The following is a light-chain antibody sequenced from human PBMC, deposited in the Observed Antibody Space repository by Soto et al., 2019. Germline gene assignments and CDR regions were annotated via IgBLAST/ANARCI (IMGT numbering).Light chain of an antibody. CDR2: AAS. CDR3: QQSYTTPRT. Sequence: IQMTQYPSNLSASVGDRGTITCRASQSISSWLAWYQQKPGKAPRLLINAASNLQSGVPSRFRGSGSETDFTLTITSLQPEDFATYYCQQSYTTPRTFGQGTKVDIK. CDR1: QSISSW. J-gene: IGKJ1*01. V-gene: IGKV1-39*01.